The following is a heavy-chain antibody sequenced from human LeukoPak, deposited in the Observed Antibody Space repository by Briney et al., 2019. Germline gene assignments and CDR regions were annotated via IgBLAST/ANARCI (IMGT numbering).Heavy chain of an antibody. CDR1: GGSISSSNYY. J-gene: IGHJ4*02. V-gene: IGHV4-39*01. D-gene: IGHD6-25*01. CDR3: ASKPLTSSIAAVDH. CDR2: IYYSGST. Sequence: SETLSLTCTVSGGSISSSNYYWGWIRQPPGKGLEWIGSIYYSGSTYYNPSLKSRVTISVDTSKNQFSLKLSSVTAADTAVYYCASKPLTSSIAAVDHWGQGTLVTVSS.